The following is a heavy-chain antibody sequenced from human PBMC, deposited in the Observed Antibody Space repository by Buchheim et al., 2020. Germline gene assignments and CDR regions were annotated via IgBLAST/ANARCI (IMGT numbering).Heavy chain of an antibody. CDR3: ARDRLEYYYYGMDV. J-gene: IGHJ6*02. D-gene: IGHD4-11*01. CDR2: ISSSSSTI. CDR1: EFTSSSYT. Sequence: EVQLVESGGGLVQPGGSLRLSCAASEFTSSSYTMNWVRQAPGKGLEWVSYISSSSSTIYYADSVKGRFTISRDNAKNSLYLQMNSLRAEDTAVYYCARDRLEYYYYGMDVWGRGTT. V-gene: IGHV3-48*01.